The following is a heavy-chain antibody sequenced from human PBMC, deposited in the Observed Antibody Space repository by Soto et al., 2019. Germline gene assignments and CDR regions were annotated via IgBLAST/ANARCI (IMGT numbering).Heavy chain of an antibody. V-gene: IGHV1-69*02. CDR2: IIPILGIA. J-gene: IGHJ5*02. CDR3: ARVADAANGWFDP. CDR1: GGTFSSYT. Sequence: QVQLVQSGAEVKKPGSSVKVSCKASGGTFSSYTISWVRQAPGQGLEWMGRIIPILGIANYAQKFQGRVTIPAAKSASTAYMELSSLRSEDTAVSYCARVADAANGWFDPWGQGTLVTVSS. D-gene: IGHD7-27*01.